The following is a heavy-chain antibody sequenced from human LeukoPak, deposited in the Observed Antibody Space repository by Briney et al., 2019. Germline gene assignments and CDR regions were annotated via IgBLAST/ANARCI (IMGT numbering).Heavy chain of an antibody. V-gene: IGHV3-74*01. D-gene: IGHD3-22*01. CDR3: ASNGYYYDSSGYYPFDH. CDR2: INSDGSST. CDR1: GFTFSSYA. J-gene: IGHJ4*02. Sequence: GGSLRLSCAASGFTFSSYAMHWVRQAPGKGLVWVSRINSDGSSTSYADSVKGRFTISRDNAKNTLYLQMNSLRAEDTAVYYCASNGYYYDSSGYYPFDHWGQGTLVTVSS.